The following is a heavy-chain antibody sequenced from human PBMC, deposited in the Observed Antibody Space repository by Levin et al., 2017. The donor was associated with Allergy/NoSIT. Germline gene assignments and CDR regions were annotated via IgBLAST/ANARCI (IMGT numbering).Heavy chain of an antibody. V-gene: IGHV3-74*01. D-gene: IGHD6-6*01. CDR2: ISSDGSVT. CDR1: GFTFSTYW. CDR3: VRDRRRLGFDP. Sequence: LSLTCAASGFTFSTYWMHWVRQAPGEGLVWVSLISSDGSVTTSADSVKGRFTISRDNAKNTLYLQMNSLRGDDTAVYYCVRDRRRLGFDPWGQGTLVTVS. J-gene: IGHJ5*02.